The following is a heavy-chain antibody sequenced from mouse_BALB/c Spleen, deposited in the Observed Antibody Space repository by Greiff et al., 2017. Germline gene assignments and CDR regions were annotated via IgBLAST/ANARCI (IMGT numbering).Heavy chain of an antibody. V-gene: IGHV5-9*03. CDR2: ISSGGGNT. D-gene: IGHD2-3*01. Sequence: EVHLVESGGGLVKPGGSLKLSCAASGFTFSSYTMSWVRQTPEKRLEWVATISSGGGNTYYPDSVKGRFTISRDNAKNNLYLQMSSLRSEDTALYYCARSYDGYYVGFAYWGQGTLVTVSA. J-gene: IGHJ3*01. CDR1: GFTFSSYT. CDR3: ARSYDGYYVGFAY.